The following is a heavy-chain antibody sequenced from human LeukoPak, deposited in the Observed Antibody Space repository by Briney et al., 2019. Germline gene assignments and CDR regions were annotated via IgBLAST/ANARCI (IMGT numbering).Heavy chain of an antibody. CDR1: GFTFSSYA. J-gene: IGHJ5*02. CDR2: ISYDGSNK. V-gene: IGHV3-30-3*01. Sequence: GRSLRLSCAASGFTFSSYAMHWVRQAPGKGLEWVAVISYDGSNKYYADSVKGRFTISRDNSKNTLYLQMNSLRAEDTAVYYCGRGSSGWHSWFDPWGQGTLVTVSS. D-gene: IGHD6-19*01. CDR3: GRGSSGWHSWFDP.